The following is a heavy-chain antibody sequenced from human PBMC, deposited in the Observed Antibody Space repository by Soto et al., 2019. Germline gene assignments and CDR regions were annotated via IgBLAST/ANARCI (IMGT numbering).Heavy chain of an antibody. CDR3: ARASHVPGDTEYSSSSLDY. J-gene: IGHJ4*02. CDR1: GDSISSDNYC. D-gene: IGHD6-6*01. CDR2: INHSGST. V-gene: IGHV4-39*07. Sequence: SETLSLTCTVSGDSISSDNYCWGWSRQPPGKGLEWIGEINHSGSTNYNPSLKSRVTISVDTSKNQFSLKLSSATAADTAVYYCARASHVPGDTEYSSSSLDYWGQGTLVTVSS.